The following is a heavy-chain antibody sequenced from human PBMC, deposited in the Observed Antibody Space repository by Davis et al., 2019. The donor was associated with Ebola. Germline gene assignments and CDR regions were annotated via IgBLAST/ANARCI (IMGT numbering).Heavy chain of an antibody. D-gene: IGHD3-10*01. CDR1: GGSFSGYY. Sequence: MPSETLSLTCAVYGGSFSGYYWSWIRQPPGKGLEWIGEINHSGSTNYNPSLKSRVTISVDKSKNQFSLKLSSVTAADTAVYYCARDATMVRGVQFDYWGQGTLVTVSS. J-gene: IGHJ4*02. CDR3: ARDATMVRGVQFDY. CDR2: INHSGST. V-gene: IGHV4-34*01.